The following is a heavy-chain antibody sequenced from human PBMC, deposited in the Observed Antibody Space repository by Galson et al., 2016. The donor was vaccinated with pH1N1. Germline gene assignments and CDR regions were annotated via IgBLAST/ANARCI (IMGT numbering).Heavy chain of an antibody. J-gene: IGHJ4*02. CDR1: SGSIDTYF. D-gene: IGHD3-22*01. Sequence: SETLSLTCTVSSGSIDTYFWSWVRQPAGQGLEWIGRVTGTGRTAYNPSLESRVAVSLDKPNNQFSLRLHSLTAADTAVYYCVRETWLKYFDFWAPGTLVTVSS. CDR3: VRETWLKYFDF. CDR2: VTGTGRT. V-gene: IGHV4-4*07.